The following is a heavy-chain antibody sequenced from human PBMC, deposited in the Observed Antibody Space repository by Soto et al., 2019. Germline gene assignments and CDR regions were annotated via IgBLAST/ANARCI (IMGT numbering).Heavy chain of an antibody. CDR3: ANFYYYDSSGSLKAY. V-gene: IGHV1-2*04. J-gene: IGHJ4*02. Sequence: EASVKVSCKASGYTFTGYYMHWVRQAPGQGLEWMGWINPNSGGTNYAQKFQGWVTMTRDTSISTAYMELSRLRSDDTAVYYCANFYYYDSSGSLKAYWGQGTLVTVSS. CDR1: GYTFTGYY. CDR2: INPNSGGT. D-gene: IGHD3-22*01.